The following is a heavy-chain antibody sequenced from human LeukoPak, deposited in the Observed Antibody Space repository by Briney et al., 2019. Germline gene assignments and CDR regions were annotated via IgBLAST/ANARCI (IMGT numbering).Heavy chain of an antibody. Sequence: GGSLRLSCAASGFTFSSYGMSWVRQAPGKGLEWVSSISSSSNYIYYVDSLKGRFTISRDNAKNSLYLQMNSLRAEDTAVYYCARETYCTSTTCPIGDHFDYWGQGTLVTVSS. J-gene: IGHJ4*02. CDR2: ISSSSNYI. CDR3: ARETYCTSTTCPIGDHFDY. V-gene: IGHV3-21*01. CDR1: GFTFSSYG. D-gene: IGHD2-2*01.